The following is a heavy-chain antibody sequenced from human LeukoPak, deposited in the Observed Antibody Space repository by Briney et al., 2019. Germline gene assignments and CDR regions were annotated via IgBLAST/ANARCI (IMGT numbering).Heavy chain of an antibody. J-gene: IGHJ4*02. CDR1: GYTFTGYY. CDR2: INPNSGGT. V-gene: IGHV1-2*02. Sequence: GASVKVSCKASGYTFTGYYMHWVRQAPGQGLEWMGWINPNSGGTNYAQKFQGRVTMTRDTSISTAYMELSRLRSEDTAVYYCARDLASAAAAGEYYFDYWGQGTLVTVSS. D-gene: IGHD6-13*01. CDR3: ARDLASAAAAGEYYFDY.